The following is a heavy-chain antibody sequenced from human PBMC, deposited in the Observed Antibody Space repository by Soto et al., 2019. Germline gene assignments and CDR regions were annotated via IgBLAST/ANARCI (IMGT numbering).Heavy chain of an antibody. Sequence: GESLKISCKGSGYSFTSYWIGWVRQMPGKGLEWMRIIYPGDSDTRYSPSFQGQVTISADKSISTAYLQRSSLKASDTAMYYCARHTVVPAASFDYWGQGTLVTFSS. D-gene: IGHD2-2*01. CDR2: IYPGDSDT. J-gene: IGHJ4*02. V-gene: IGHV5-51*01. CDR1: GYSFTSYW. CDR3: ARHTVVPAASFDY.